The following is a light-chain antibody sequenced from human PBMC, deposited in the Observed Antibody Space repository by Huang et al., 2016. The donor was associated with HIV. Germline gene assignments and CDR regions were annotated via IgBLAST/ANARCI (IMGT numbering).Light chain of an antibody. CDR1: KSISSY. J-gene: IGKJ2*01. CDR3: QQSYSTLRYT. Sequence: DIQMTQSPSSLSASVGDRVTITCRASKSISSYLNWYQQKPGKAPKLLIYAASSLQSGVPSRFSGSGSGTDLTLTISSLQPEDFATYYCQQSYSTLRYTFGQGTKLEIK. CDR2: AAS. V-gene: IGKV1-39*01.